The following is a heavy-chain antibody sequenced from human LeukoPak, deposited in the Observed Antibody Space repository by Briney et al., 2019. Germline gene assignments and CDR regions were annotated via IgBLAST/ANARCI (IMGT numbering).Heavy chain of an antibody. CDR1: GFTFSSYA. Sequence: GGSLRLSCAASGFTFSSYAMSWVRQAPEKGLEWVSTISGSGGGTYYADSVKGRFTISRDNSKNTMYLQMNSLRAEDTAVYYCARDLSYGTRRFYGMDVWGQGTTVTVSS. D-gene: IGHD5-18*01. CDR2: ISGSGGGT. CDR3: ARDLSYGTRRFYGMDV. J-gene: IGHJ6*02. V-gene: IGHV3-23*01.